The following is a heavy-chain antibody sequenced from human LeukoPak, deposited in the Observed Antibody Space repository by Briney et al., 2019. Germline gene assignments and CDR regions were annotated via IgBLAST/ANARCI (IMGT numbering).Heavy chain of an antibody. CDR3: ASSNSGSYLGAFDI. V-gene: IGHV4-30-4*01. CDR2: IYYSGST. Sequence: PSETLSLTCTVSGGSISSGDYYWSRIRQPPGKGLEWIGYIYYSGSTYYNPSLKSRVTISVDTSKNQFSLKLSSVTAADTAVYYCASSNSGSYLGAFDIWGQGTMVTVSS. CDR1: GGSISSGDYY. D-gene: IGHD1-26*01. J-gene: IGHJ3*02.